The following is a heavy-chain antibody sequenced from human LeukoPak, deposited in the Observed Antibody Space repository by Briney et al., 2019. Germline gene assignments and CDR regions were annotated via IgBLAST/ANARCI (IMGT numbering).Heavy chain of an antibody. CDR3: ARQREYYESSGYYSFDY. CDR2: IYSSGST. CDR1: GASFTSHY. D-gene: IGHD3-22*01. Sequence: PSETLSLTCSVSGASFTSHYWSWIRQPPGKGLEWIGYIYSSGSTNYNPSLKSRVTISVDTSKNQFSLKLSSVTAADTAVYYCARQREYYESSGYYSFDYWGQGTLVTVSS. J-gene: IGHJ4*02. V-gene: IGHV4-59*08.